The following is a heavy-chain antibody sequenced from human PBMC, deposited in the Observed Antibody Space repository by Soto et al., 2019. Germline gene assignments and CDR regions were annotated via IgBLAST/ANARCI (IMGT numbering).Heavy chain of an antibody. D-gene: IGHD2-21*01. Sequence: QIQLVQSGAEVKKPGASVRVSCKTSNYGFTSYGISWVRQAPGQGLEWMGWISAFNGDTYYAQKFQGRLTMTTDKSTTTAYMELRSLISDDTAVYYCARDYIMATDCLPAYWGQGTLVTVSS. CDR2: ISAFNGDT. CDR3: ARDYIMATDCLPAY. J-gene: IGHJ4*02. CDR1: NYGFTSYG. V-gene: IGHV1-18*01.